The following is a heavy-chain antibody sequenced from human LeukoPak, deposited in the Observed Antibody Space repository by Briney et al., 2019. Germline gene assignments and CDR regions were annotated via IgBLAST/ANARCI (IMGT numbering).Heavy chain of an antibody. V-gene: IGHV1-69*05. Sequence: EASVKVSCKASGGTFSSYAISWVRQAPGQGLEWMGGIIPIFGTANYAQKFQGRVTITTDESTSTAYMELSSLRSEDTAVYYCASVRGGEYYYGMDVWGQGTTVTVSS. J-gene: IGHJ6*02. CDR3: ASVRGGEYYYGMDV. CDR2: IIPIFGTA. CDR1: GGTFSSYA. D-gene: IGHD3-10*01.